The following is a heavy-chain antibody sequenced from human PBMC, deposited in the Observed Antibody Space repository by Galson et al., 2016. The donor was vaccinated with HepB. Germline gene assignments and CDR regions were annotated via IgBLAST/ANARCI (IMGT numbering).Heavy chain of an antibody. V-gene: IGHV3-33*01. J-gene: IGHJ6*02. CDR1: GFTFSTFG. D-gene: IGHD5-12*01. CDR2: IYYDGSNK. Sequence: SLRLSGAASGFTFSTFGMHWVRQAPGKGLEWVALIYYDGSNKYYADSVKGRFTISRDNSYNTLYLQMNSLRAEDTAVYYCARGRWIMDVWGQGTTVTVSS. CDR3: ARGRWIMDV.